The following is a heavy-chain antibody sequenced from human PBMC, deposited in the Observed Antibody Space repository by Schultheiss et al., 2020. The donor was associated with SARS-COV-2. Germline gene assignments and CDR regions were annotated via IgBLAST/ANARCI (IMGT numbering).Heavy chain of an antibody. Sequence: ASVKVSCKVSGYTLTELSMHWVRQAPGQGLEWMGWISAYNGNTNHAQNLQGRVTMTTDTSTRTAYMELRSLRSDDTAVYYCAREGVGATTLPVLYGMDVWGQGTTVTVSS. D-gene: IGHD1-26*01. J-gene: IGHJ6*02. CDR3: AREGVGATTLPVLYGMDV. CDR1: GYTLTELS. CDR2: ISAYNGNT. V-gene: IGHV1-18*01.